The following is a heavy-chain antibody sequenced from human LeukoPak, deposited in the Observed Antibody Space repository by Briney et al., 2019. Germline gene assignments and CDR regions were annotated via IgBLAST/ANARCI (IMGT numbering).Heavy chain of an antibody. Sequence: GGSLRLSCAASGFTFSNAWMSWVRQAPGKGLEWVGRIRNKANSYTTEYAASVKGRFTSSRDDSKNSLYLQMNSLKTEDTAVYYCARESSGSFDYWGQGTLVTVSS. CDR2: IRNKANSYTT. CDR1: GFTFSNAW. J-gene: IGHJ4*02. D-gene: IGHD1-26*01. V-gene: IGHV3-72*01. CDR3: ARESSGSFDY.